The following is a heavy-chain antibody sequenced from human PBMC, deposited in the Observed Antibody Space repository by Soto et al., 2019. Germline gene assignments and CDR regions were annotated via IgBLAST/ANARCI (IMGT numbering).Heavy chain of an antibody. CDR2: IKAYSGNT. CDR1: GYTFGTST. CDR3: AIADYGDDDY. Sequence: QLQLVQSGAEAKKPGASVKVSCKASGYTFGTSTISWLRQAPGKGLEWMGWIKAYSGNTNYAPKLQGRVTMTTDTPTITAYMELRSLTTDDTATYYCAIADYGDDDYWGQGTLVTVSS. J-gene: IGHJ4*02. D-gene: IGHD4-17*01. V-gene: IGHV1-18*04.